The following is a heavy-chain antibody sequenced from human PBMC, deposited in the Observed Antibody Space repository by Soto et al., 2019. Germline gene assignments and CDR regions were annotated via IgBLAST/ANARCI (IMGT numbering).Heavy chain of an antibody. J-gene: IGHJ6*02. V-gene: IGHV3-33*01. CDR3: ARSTITYYYYGLDV. CDR2: IWYDGSDK. Sequence: HPGGSLRLSCAASGFTFTSHGMHWVRQAPGKGLEWVAVIWYDGSDKDYADSVKGRFTISRDNSKNTLDLQMNSLRAEDTAVYYCARSTITYYYYGLDVWGQGTTVTVSS. CDR1: GFTFTSHG.